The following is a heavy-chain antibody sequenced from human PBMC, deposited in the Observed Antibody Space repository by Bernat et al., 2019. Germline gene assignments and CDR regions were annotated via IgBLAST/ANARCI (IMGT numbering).Heavy chain of an antibody. Sequence: VQLVESGGDLVQPGGSLRLSCAASGFSFSSYAMHWVRQAPGKGLEWVAVISYDGSNQYSADSVKGRFTISRDNSKNTLYLQMNSLRGEDTAVYHCARDLEQLERLASRAFDIWGQGTMVTVSS. CDR3: ARDLEQLERLASRAFDI. CDR2: ISYDGSNQ. D-gene: IGHD1-1*01. V-gene: IGHV3-30*01. J-gene: IGHJ3*02. CDR1: GFSFSSYA.